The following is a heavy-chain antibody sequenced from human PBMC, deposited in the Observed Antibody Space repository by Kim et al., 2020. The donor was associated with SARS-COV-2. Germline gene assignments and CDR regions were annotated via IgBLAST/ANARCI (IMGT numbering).Heavy chain of an antibody. J-gene: IGHJ6*02. V-gene: IGHV3-30-3*01. CDR3: ARVPRITIFGVVILGGPRRYGMDV. CDR1: GFTFSSYA. CDR2: ISYDGSNK. Sequence: GGSLRLSCAASGFTFSSYAMHWVRQAPGKGLEWVAVISYDGSNKYYADSVKGRFTISRDNSKNTLYLQMNSLRAEDTAVYYCARVPRITIFGVVILGGPRRYGMDVWGQGTTLTVSS. D-gene: IGHD3-3*01.